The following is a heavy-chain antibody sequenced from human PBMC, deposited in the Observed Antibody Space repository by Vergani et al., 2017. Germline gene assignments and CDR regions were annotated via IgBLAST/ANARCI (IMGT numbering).Heavy chain of an antibody. CDR2: ISAYNGNT. CDR3: ARDSGPWERLLGLDAFDI. J-gene: IGHJ3*02. V-gene: IGHV1-18*01. D-gene: IGHD1-26*01. CDR1: GYTFTSYG. Sequence: QVQLVQSGAEVKKPGASVKVSCKASGYTFTSYGISWVRQAPGQGLEWMGWISAYNGNTNYAQKLQGRVTMTTDTSTSTAYMERRSLRSNDTAVYYCARDSGPWERLLGLDAFDIWGQGTMVTVSS.